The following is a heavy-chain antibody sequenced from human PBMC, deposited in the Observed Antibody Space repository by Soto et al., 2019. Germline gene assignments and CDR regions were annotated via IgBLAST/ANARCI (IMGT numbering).Heavy chain of an antibody. CDR3: ARDTPPNGAFDY. CDR2: ISAYNGNT. J-gene: IGHJ4*02. CDR1: GYTFTSYG. D-gene: IGHD7-27*01. V-gene: IGHV1-18*01. Sequence: ASVKVSCKASGYTFTSYGISWGRQAPGQGLEWMGWISAYNGNTNYAQKLQGRVTMTTDTSTSTAYMELRSLRSDDTAVYYGARDTPPNGAFDYWGQGTLVTVSS.